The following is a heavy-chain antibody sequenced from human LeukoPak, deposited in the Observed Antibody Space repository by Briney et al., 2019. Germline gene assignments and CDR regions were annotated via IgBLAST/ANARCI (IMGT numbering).Heavy chain of an antibody. D-gene: IGHD1-26*01. V-gene: IGHV3-30-3*01. CDR3: AKGSRIVGANFDY. CDR1: GFTFSSYA. Sequence: GGSLRLSCAASGFTFSSYAMHWVRQAPGKGLEWVAVISYDGSNKYYADSVKGRFTISRDNSKNTLYLQMNSLRAEDTAVYYCAKGSRIVGANFDYWGQGTLVTVSS. CDR2: ISYDGSNK. J-gene: IGHJ4*02.